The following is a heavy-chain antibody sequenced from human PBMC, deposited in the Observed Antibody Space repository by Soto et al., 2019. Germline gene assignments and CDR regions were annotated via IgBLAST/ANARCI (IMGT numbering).Heavy chain of an antibody. D-gene: IGHD3-16*01. Sequence: QVQLQESGPGLVKPSGTLSLTCAVSGGSISSSNWWGWVRQPPGKGLEWIGEIYHSGRTNYNPSLKSRVTSSVDKSKNQFSLKLSAVTAEDTAVDYCARVGGRMDVWGQGTTVTVSS. CDR1: GGSISSSNW. CDR2: IYHSGRT. CDR3: ARVGGRMDV. V-gene: IGHV4-4*02. J-gene: IGHJ6*02.